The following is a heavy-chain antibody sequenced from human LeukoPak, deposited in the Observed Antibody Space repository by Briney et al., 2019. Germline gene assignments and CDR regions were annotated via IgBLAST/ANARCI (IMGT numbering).Heavy chain of an antibody. CDR3: ARELAAAGTPSY. CDR2: ISAYSGNT. CDR1: GYTFTSYG. D-gene: IGHD6-13*01. V-gene: IGHV1-18*01. Sequence: ASVKVSCKASGYTFTSYGISWVRQAPGQGLEWTGWISAYSGNTNYAQKLQGRVTMTTDTSTGTAYMELRSLRSDDTAVYYCARELAAAGTPSYWGQGTLVTVSS. J-gene: IGHJ4*02.